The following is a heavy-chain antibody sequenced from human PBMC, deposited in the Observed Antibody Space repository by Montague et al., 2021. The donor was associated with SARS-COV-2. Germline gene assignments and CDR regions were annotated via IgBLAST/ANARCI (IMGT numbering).Heavy chain of an antibody. D-gene: IGHD6-19*01. CDR2: IYYSGST. CDR1: GGSISSSSYY. Sequence: SETLSLTCTVSGGSISSSSYYWGWIRQPPGKGLEWIGSIYYSGSTYYDPSLKSRVTISVDTSKNQFSLKLSSVTAADTAVYYCAGHVAVVSSGWYSLPSYFDYWGQGTLVTVSS. J-gene: IGHJ4*02. V-gene: IGHV4-39*01. CDR3: AGHVAVVSSGWYSLPSYFDY.